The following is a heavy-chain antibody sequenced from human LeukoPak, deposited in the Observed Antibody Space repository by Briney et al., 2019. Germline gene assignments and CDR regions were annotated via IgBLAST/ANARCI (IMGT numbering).Heavy chain of an antibody. J-gene: IGHJ4*02. Sequence: GGSLRLSCAASGFTFSTYAMHWVRQAPGKGLEYVSAINNNGGSTYYANSVKGRFTISRDNSKNTLYLQMGSLRAEDMAVYYCARDQYYYDRWGQGTLVTVSS. CDR1: GFTFSTYA. CDR2: INNNGGST. D-gene: IGHD3-22*01. V-gene: IGHV3-64*01. CDR3: ARDQYYYDR.